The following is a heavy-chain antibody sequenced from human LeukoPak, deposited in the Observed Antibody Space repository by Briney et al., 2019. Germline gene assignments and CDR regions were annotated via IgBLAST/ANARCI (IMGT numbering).Heavy chain of an antibody. CDR2: ICGHGISL. J-gene: IGHJ4*02. V-gene: IGHV3-23*01. D-gene: IGHD3-10*01. CDR1: GFTFSNYA. Sequence: GGSLRLSCEASGFTFSNYAMSWVRQAPGKGLEWVSCICGHGISLYYADSVKGRFTLSRDNSNSLLYLVMSRLTDEDTAVYYGAKEVGNYGSGRYYYFDYWGQGTLVTVSS. CDR3: AKEVGNYGSGRYYYFDY.